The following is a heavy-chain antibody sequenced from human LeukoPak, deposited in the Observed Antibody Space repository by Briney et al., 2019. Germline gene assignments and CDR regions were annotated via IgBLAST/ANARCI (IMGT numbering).Heavy chain of an antibody. J-gene: IGHJ4*02. CDR2: LSGSGGST. V-gene: IGHV3-23*01. CDR1: GFTFSSYA. CDR3: AKDLYISSSYYFDY. D-gene: IGHD6-6*01. Sequence: GGSLRLSCAASGFTFSSYAMNWVRQAPGRGLEWVSVLSGSGGSTYYADSVKGRFTISRGNSKNTLYLQMNSLRAEDTAVYYCAKDLYISSSYYFDYWGQGTLVTVSS.